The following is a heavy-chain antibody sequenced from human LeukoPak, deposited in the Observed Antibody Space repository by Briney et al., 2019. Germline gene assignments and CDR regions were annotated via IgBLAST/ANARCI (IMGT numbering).Heavy chain of an antibody. CDR3: AKAQKQLAYYYYGMDV. D-gene: IGHD6-13*01. CDR1: GFTFDDYA. Sequence: GRSLRLSCAASGFTFDDYAMHWVRQAPGKGLEWVSGFSWNSGSIGYADSVKGRFTISRDNAKNSLYLQMNSLRAEDTALYYCAKAQKQLAYYYYGMDVWGQGTTVTVSS. CDR2: FSWNSGSI. V-gene: IGHV3-9*01. J-gene: IGHJ6*02.